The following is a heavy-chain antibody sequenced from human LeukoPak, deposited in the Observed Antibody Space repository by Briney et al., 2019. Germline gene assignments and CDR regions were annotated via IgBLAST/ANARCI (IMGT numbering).Heavy chain of an antibody. CDR2: INPNSGGT. J-gene: IGHJ4*02. V-gene: IGHV1-2*02. D-gene: IGHD3-22*01. Sequence: ASVKVSCKASGYTFTGYYMHGVRQAPGQGLEWMGWINPNSGGTNYAQKFQGRVTMTRDTSISTAYMELSRLRSDDTAVYYCARATSGYYDYFDYWGQGTLVTVSS. CDR3: ARATSGYYDYFDY. CDR1: GYTFTGYY.